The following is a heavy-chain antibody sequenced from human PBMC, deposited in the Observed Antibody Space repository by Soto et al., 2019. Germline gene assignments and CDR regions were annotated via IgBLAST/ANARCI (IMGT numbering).Heavy chain of an antibody. CDR3: ARIPADSSGWYRPYYFDY. D-gene: IGHD6-19*01. Sequence: GSGPTLVNPTETLTLTCTVSGFSLSNARMGVSWIRQPPGKALEWLAHIFSNDEKSYSTSLKSRLTISKDTSKSQVVLTMTNMDPVDTATYYCARIPADSSGWYRPYYFDYWGQGTLVTVPS. CDR2: IFSNDEK. J-gene: IGHJ4*02. CDR1: GFSLSNARMG. V-gene: IGHV2-26*01.